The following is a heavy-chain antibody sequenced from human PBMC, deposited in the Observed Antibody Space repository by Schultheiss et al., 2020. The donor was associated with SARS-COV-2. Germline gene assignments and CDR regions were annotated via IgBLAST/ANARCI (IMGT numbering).Heavy chain of an antibody. V-gene: IGHV4-34*01. Sequence: SETLSLTCAVYGGSFSGYSLTWIRQSPGKGLEWIGKINHSGSTNYNPSLKSRVTISLDTSKNQFSLKLTSVTAADTAVYYCARAALYSGSSYFDYWGQGTLATVSS. CDR1: GGSFSGYS. J-gene: IGHJ4*02. CDR3: ARAALYSGSSYFDY. D-gene: IGHD6-13*01. CDR2: INHSGST.